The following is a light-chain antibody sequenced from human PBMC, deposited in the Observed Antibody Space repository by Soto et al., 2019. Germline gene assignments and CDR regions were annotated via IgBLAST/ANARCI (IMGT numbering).Light chain of an antibody. CDR1: QDISNG. V-gene: IGKV1-17*03. CDR3: LQHNNYPRT. Sequence: DIPMTQSPPAMSASVGDGVTITCRASQDISNGLAWFQQKPGQVPKRLIYAASSLQNGVPSRFSAYGSGTEFTLTVSNLQPEDFAPYYCLQHNNYPRTFGQGTKVEV. J-gene: IGKJ1*01. CDR2: AAS.